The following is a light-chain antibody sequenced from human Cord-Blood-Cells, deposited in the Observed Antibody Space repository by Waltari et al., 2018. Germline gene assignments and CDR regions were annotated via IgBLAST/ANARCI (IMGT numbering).Light chain of an antibody. Sequence: QSPLTQPASVSGSPGQSITISCTGTSSDVGGYNYVSWYQQHPGKAPKLMIYDVSKRPSAVSNRFSGSKSGTTASLTISGLQAEDEADYYCSSYTSSSTYWVFGGGTKLTVL. CDR3: SSYTSSSTYWV. CDR2: DVS. V-gene: IGLV2-14*01. J-gene: IGLJ3*02. CDR1: SSDVGGYNY.